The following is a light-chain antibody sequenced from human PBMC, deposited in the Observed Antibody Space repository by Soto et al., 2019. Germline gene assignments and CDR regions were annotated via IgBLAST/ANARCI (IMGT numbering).Light chain of an antibody. CDR3: QQYNTYST. Sequence: DIQMTQSPSSLSASVGDRVTITCRASRSISSYLKWYQQKPGKAPQLLIYDASSLETGVPSRFSGSGSGTEYTLTISSLQPDDFATYYCQQYNTYSTFGQGTKVDIK. V-gene: IGKV1-5*01. CDR2: DAS. J-gene: IGKJ1*01. CDR1: RSISSY.